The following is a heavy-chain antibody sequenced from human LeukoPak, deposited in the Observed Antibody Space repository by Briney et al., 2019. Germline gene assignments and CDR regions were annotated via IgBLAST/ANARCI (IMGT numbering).Heavy chain of an antibody. CDR2: INSNGSST. V-gene: IGHV3-74*01. CDR3: AKMAFGGGVSR. D-gene: IGHD3-16*01. J-gene: IGHJ4*02. Sequence: GGSLRLSCAASGFTFSSYWMHWVRQAPGKGLVWVSRINSNGSSTSYADSVKGRFTISRGNAKNTLYLQMNSLRAEDTAVYYCAKMAFGGGVSRWGQGTLVTVSS. CDR1: GFTFSSYW.